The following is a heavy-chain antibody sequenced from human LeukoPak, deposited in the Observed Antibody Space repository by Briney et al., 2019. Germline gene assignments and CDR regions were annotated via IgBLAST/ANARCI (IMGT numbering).Heavy chain of an antibody. V-gene: IGHV1-18*01. Sequence: ASVEVSCKASGYTFTSYGISWVRQAPGQGLEWMGWISAYNGNTNYAQKLQGRVTMTTDTSTSTAYMELRSLRSDDTAVYYCARDGSDCSGGSCSHYYYYGMDVWGQGTTVTVSS. CDR3: ARDGSDCSGGSCSHYYYYGMDV. CDR1: GYTFTSYG. CDR2: ISAYNGNT. J-gene: IGHJ6*02. D-gene: IGHD2-15*01.